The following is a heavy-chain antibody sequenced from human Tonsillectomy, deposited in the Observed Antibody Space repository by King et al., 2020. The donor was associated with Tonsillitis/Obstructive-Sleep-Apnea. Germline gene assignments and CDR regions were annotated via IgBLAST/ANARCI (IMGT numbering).Heavy chain of an antibody. Sequence: VQLVESGAEVKKPGASVKVSCKASGYTFTDYYMHWVRQAPGQGLEWMGWNNPNSGGKDSAQKFWGRVTMTRDTSISTAYMELSSLTSDDTGVYYCARGPRGYSYGSVDYWGQGTLVTVSS. D-gene: IGHD5-18*01. V-gene: IGHV1-2*02. J-gene: IGHJ4*02. CDR3: ARGPRGYSYGSVDY. CDR2: NNPNSGGK. CDR1: GYTFTDYY.